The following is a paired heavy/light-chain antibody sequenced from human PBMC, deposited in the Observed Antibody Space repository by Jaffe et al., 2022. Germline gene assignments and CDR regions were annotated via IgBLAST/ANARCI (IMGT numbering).Heavy chain of an antibody. D-gene: IGHD3-10*01. J-gene: IGHJ3*02. CDR2: ISGSGGHT. V-gene: IGHV3-23*01. Sequence: EVQLLESGGGLVQPGGSLRLSCVVSGFTFNNYAMSWVRQAPGKGLEWVSIISGSGGHTFYADSVKGRFTISRDNSKSTLYIQMSSLRAEDTAIYFCAKDKTSYGSGIYKDAFDMWGQGTMVTVSS. CDR3: AKDKTSYGSGIYKDAFDM. CDR1: GFTFNNYA.
Light chain of an antibody. V-gene: IGKV3-15*01. CDR1: QSISTN. CDR2: GAS. J-gene: IGKJ1*01. CDR3: QQCDEWPRT. Sequence: EIVMTQSPATLSVSPGESATLSCRASQSISTNLAWYQQKPGQAPRLLIYGASTRAAGVPARFSGSGFGTDFTLTIISLLSEDFAVYYCQQCDEWPRTFGQGTKVEIK.